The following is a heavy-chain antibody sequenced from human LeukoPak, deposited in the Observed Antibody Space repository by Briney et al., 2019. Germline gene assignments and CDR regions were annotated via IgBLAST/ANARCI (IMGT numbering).Heavy chain of an antibody. CDR3: ATPTAGPGGIFDY. CDR2: IYYSGST. Sequence: SETLSLTCAVYGGSFSSYYWGWIRQPPGKGLEWIGSIYYSGSTYYNPSLKSRVTISVDTSKNQFSLKLSSVTAADTAVYYCATPTAGPGGIFDYWGQGTLVTVSS. V-gene: IGHV4-39*01. D-gene: IGHD6-13*01. CDR1: GGSFSSYY. J-gene: IGHJ4*02.